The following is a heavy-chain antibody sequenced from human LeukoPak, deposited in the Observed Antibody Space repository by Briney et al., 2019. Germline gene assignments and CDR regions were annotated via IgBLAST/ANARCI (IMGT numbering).Heavy chain of an antibody. Sequence: GGSLRLSCAASGFTFSSYAMSWVRQAPGKGLEWVSAISGSGGSTYYADSVKGRFTISRDNSKNTLYLQMNSLRAEDTAVYYCAKDIGHYYYYYGMDVWGQGTTVTVSS. V-gene: IGHV3-23*01. J-gene: IGHJ6*02. CDR3: AKDIGHYYYYYGMDV. CDR2: ISGSGGST. CDR1: GFTFSSYA. D-gene: IGHD2-15*01.